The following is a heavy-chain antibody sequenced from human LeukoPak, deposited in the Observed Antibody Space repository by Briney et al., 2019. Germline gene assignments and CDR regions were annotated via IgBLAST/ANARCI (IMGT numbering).Heavy chain of an antibody. V-gene: IGHV4-30-4*08. J-gene: IGHJ3*02. CDR2: IYYSGST. D-gene: IGHD3-22*01. Sequence: PSETLSLTCTVSGGSISSGDYYWSWIRQPPGKGLEWIGYIYYSGSTYYNPSLKSRVTISVDTSKNQFSLKLSSVTAADTAVYYCASSRRYYYDGSGYYAFDIWGQGTMVTVSS. CDR3: ASSRRYYYDGSGYYAFDI. CDR1: GGSISSGDYY.